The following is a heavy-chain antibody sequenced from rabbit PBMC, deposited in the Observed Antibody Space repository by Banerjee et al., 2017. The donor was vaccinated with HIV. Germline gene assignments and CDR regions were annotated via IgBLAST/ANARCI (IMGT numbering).Heavy chain of an antibody. J-gene: IGHJ4*01. CDR3: TRDRGGDNDGYGYFDL. CDR2: IDNGDGST. D-gene: IGHD6-1*01. CDR1: GFSFTSSYW. Sequence: QEQLEESGGDLVKPEGSLTLTCTASGFSFTSSYWICWVRQAPGKGPEWIACIDNGDGSTYYATWAKGRFTISKTSSTTVTLQMTSLTAADTATYFCTRDRGGDNDGYGYFDLWGQGTLVTVS. V-gene: IGHV1S45*01.